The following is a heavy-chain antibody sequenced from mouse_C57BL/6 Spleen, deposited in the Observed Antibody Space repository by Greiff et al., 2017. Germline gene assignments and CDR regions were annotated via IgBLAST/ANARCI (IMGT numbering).Heavy chain of an antibody. CDR3: ARGLISTVVADFDY. V-gene: IGHV1-42*01. CDR2: INPSTGGT. J-gene: IGHJ2*01. Sequence: VQLQQSGPELVKPGASVKISCKASGYSFTGYYMNWVKQSPEKSLEWIGEINPSTGGTTYNQKFKAKATLTVDKSSSTAYMQLKSLTSEDSAVYYCARGLISTVVADFDYWGQGTTLTVSS. D-gene: IGHD1-1*01. CDR1: GYSFTGYY.